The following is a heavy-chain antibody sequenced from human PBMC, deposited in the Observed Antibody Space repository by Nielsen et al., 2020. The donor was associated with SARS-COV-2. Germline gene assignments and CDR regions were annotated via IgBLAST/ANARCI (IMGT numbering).Heavy chain of an antibody. D-gene: IGHD3-16*01. J-gene: IGHJ6*02. V-gene: IGHV3-9*01. CDR3: ANALRFDYYGMDV. Sequence: SLKISCAASGFTFDDYAMHWVRQAPGKGLEWVSGISWNSGSIAYADSVKGRFTISRDNAKNSLHLQMNSLRAEDTAFYYCANALRFDYYGMDVWGQGTTVTVSS. CDR2: ISWNSGSI. CDR1: GFTFDDYA.